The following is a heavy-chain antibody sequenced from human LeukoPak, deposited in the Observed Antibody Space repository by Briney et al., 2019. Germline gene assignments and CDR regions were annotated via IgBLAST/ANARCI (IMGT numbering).Heavy chain of an antibody. CDR3: AKQGLVPATAGD. D-gene: IGHD2-2*01. J-gene: IGHJ4*02. V-gene: IGHV3-23*01. Sequence: GGSLRLSCAASGFTFSSYGMSWGRQAPGKGLEWVSGISAGGSNTYYADSVMGRFTISRDNSMNTLYLQMNSLRPEDTAVYYCAKQGLVPATAGDWGQGTLVTVSS. CDR1: GFTFSSYG. CDR2: ISAGGSNT.